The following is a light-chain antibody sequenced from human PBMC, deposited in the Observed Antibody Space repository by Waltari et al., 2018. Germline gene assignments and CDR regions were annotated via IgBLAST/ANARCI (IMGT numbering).Light chain of an antibody. CDR3: QQYNNWPPLFT. Sequence: EIVMTPSPATLSVSPGDRATLSCRASQSVSSNLAWYQQKPGQAPRLLIYGASTRATGIPARFSGTGSGTEFTLTISSLQSEDFAVYYCQQYNNWPPLFTFGPGTKVDMK. V-gene: IGKV3D-15*01. CDR1: QSVSSN. CDR2: GAS. J-gene: IGKJ3*01.